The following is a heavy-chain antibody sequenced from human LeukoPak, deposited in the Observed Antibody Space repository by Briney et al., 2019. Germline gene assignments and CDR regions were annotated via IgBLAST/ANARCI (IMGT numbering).Heavy chain of an antibody. CDR2: ISSSGSTI. Sequence: GGSLRLSCAASGFTFSSYEMNWVRQAPGKGLEWVSYISSSGSTIYYADSVKGRFTISRDNAKNSLYLQMNSLRAEDTAVYYCARYDILTGYPYYFDYWDQGTLVTVSS. J-gene: IGHJ4*02. CDR1: GFTFSSYE. CDR3: ARYDILTGYPYYFDY. V-gene: IGHV3-48*03. D-gene: IGHD3-9*01.